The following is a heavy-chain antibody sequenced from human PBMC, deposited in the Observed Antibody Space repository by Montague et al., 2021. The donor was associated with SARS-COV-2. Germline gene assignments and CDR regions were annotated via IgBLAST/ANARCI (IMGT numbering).Heavy chain of an antibody. Sequence: SETLSLTCTVSGGSINSFYWSWVRQSPGKRMEWIGHIHHSGSTKYNPSXXSRVTMSLDTSRNQLSLKLSSVTAADTAIYYCATQAGGFTSGFLDYWGQGTLVTVSS. CDR1: GGSINSFY. V-gene: IGHV4-59*08. D-gene: IGHD6-13*01. J-gene: IGHJ4*02. CDR3: ATQAGGFTSGFLDY. CDR2: IHHSGST.